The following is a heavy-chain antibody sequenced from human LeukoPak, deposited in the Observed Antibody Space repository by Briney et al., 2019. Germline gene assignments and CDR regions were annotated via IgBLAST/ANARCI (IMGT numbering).Heavy chain of an antibody. V-gene: IGHV3-23*01. D-gene: IGHD2-15*01. Sequence: PPGGSLRLSCAASGFTFSSYAMSWVRQAPGKGLEWVSAISGSGGSTYYAGSVKGRFTISRDNSKNTLYLQMNSLRAEDTAVYYCAKRGCSGGSCYSDMYYFDYWGQGTLVTVSS. J-gene: IGHJ4*02. CDR2: ISGSGGST. CDR3: AKRGCSGGSCYSDMYYFDY. CDR1: GFTFSSYA.